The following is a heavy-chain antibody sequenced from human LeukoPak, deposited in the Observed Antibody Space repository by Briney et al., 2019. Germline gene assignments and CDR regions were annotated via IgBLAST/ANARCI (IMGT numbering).Heavy chain of an antibody. CDR1: GYTFTSYG. D-gene: IGHD3-9*01. V-gene: IGHV1-18*01. CDR3: ARGYDILTGYYFDY. CDR2: ISGYNGNA. Sequence: ASVKVSCKASGYTFTSYGISWVRQAPGQGLEWMGWISGYNGNAKYPQKLQGRVTMTTDTSTSTAYMEMRSLRSDDTAVYYCARGYDILTGYYFDYWGQGTLVTVSS. J-gene: IGHJ4*02.